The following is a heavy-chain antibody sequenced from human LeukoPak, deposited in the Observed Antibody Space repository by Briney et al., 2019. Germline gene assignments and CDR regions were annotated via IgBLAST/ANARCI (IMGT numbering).Heavy chain of an antibody. Sequence: GSVKVSCKVSGYTLTELSMHWVRQAPGKGLEWMGGFDPEDGETIYAQKFQGRVTMTEDTSTDTAYMELSSLRSEDTAVYYCATGSNWNYDGYFDYWGQGTLVTVSS. CDR2: FDPEDGET. CDR1: GYTLTELS. D-gene: IGHD1-7*01. CDR3: ATGSNWNYDGYFDY. V-gene: IGHV1-24*01. J-gene: IGHJ4*02.